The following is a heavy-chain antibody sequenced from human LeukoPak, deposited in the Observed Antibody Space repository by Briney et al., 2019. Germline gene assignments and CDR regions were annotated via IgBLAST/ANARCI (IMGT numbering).Heavy chain of an antibody. D-gene: IGHD3-22*01. Sequence: SETLSLTCTVSGGSISSGDYYWSWIRQPPGKDLEWIGYIYYSGSTYYNPSLKSRVTISVDTSKNQFSLKLSSVTAAGTAVYYCAREIKKSTYYYDSSGSKIPYYYYYYMDVWGKGTTVTVSS. CDR3: AREIKKSTYYYDSSGSKIPYYYYYYMDV. CDR2: IYYSGST. CDR1: GGSISSGDYY. V-gene: IGHV4-30-4*01. J-gene: IGHJ6*03.